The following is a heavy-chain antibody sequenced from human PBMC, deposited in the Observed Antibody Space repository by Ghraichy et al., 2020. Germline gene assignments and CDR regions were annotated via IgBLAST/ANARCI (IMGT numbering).Heavy chain of an antibody. CDR2: IYHSGST. V-gene: IGHV4-30-2*01. J-gene: IGHJ6*03. CDR1: GGSISSGGYS. D-gene: IGHD2-15*01. Sequence: SETLSLTCAVSGGSISSGGYSWSWIRQPPGKGLEWIGYIYHSGSTYYNPSLKSRVTISVDRSKNQFSLKLSSVTAADTAVYYCARSPGGYYYMDVWGKGTTVTVSS. CDR3: ARSPGGYYYMDV.